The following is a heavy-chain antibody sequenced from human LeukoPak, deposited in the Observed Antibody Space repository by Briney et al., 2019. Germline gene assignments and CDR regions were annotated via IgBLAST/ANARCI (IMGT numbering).Heavy chain of an antibody. CDR3: ARLPHCSDSMRCYVGGHHMDV. D-gene: IGHD3-10*02. V-gene: IGHV4-59*08. CDR1: GGSISSYY. CDR2: IYYSGST. J-gene: IGHJ6*03. Sequence: PSETLSLTCTVSGGSISSYYWSWIRQPPGKGLEWIGYIYYSGSTNYDPSLKSRVTISVDTSKNQFSLKVNSVTAADTAVYYCARLPHCSDSMRCYVGGHHMDVWGKGTTVAVSS.